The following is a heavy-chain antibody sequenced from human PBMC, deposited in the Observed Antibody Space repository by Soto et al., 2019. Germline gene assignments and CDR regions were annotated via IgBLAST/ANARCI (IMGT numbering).Heavy chain of an antibody. Sequence: GESLKISCKGSGYSFTSYWIGWVRQMPGKGLEWMGIIYPGDSDTRYSPSFQGQVTISADKSISTAYLQWSSLEASDTAMYYCARLEPDLRFLDRPPFLIDYWGQGTLVTVSS. CDR2: IYPGDSDT. CDR1: GYSFTSYW. V-gene: IGHV5-51*01. D-gene: IGHD3-3*01. CDR3: ARLEPDLRFLDRPPFLIDY. J-gene: IGHJ4*02.